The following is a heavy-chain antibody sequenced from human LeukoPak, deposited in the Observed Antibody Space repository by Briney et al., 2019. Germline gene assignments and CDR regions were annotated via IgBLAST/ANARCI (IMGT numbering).Heavy chain of an antibody. Sequence: PGGSPRLSCAASGFTFSSYGMHWVRQAPGKGLEWVALIWYDGSHKKYADSVKGRFTISRDNSKNTLYLQMSSLRADDTAVYYCARYMTTVTTFDYWGQGTLVTVSS. CDR1: GFTFSSYG. J-gene: IGHJ4*02. V-gene: IGHV3-33*01. D-gene: IGHD4-17*01. CDR2: IWYDGSHK. CDR3: ARYMTTVTTFDY.